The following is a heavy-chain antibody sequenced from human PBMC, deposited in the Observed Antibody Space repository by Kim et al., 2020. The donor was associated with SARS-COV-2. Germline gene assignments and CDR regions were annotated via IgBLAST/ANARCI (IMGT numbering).Heavy chain of an antibody. D-gene: IGHD2-15*01. CDR3: ARDGSGGSFPT. CDR2: TSRDGST. CDR1: GFTLSDYW. J-gene: IGHJ4*02. Sequence: GGSLRLSCAASGFTLSDYWMHWVRQAPGNGLVWVSLTSRDGSTAYADSVKGRFTISRDNAKNTVSLQMNSLRADDTAVYYCARDGSGGSFPTWGQGTLAT. V-gene: IGHV3-74*01.